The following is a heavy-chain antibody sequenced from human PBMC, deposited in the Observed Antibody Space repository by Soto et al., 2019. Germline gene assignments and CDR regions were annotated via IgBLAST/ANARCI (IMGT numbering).Heavy chain of an antibody. CDR1: GGSISSYY. CDR2: IYYSGST. V-gene: IGHV4-59*08. Sequence: SETLSLTCTVSGGSISSYYWSWIRQPPGKGLEWIGYIYYSGSTNYNPSLKSRVTISVDTSKNQFSLKLSSVTAADTAVYYCARHAPNYDILTGYNTEGYFDYRGQRTPVTVSS. J-gene: IGHJ4*02. CDR3: ARHAPNYDILTGYNTEGYFDY. D-gene: IGHD3-9*01.